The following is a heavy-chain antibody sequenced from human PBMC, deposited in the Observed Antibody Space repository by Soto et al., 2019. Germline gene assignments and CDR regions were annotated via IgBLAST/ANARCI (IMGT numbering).Heavy chain of an antibody. CDR1: GGSISDFY. CDR2: LYSTGST. CDR3: ARLPLHGGELPRYSFDY. V-gene: IGHV4-59*08. Sequence: SETLFLTCNVSGGSISDFYWRWIRQSPGKSVEWLGYLYSTGSTNYNPALKSRVTISLDTPKNQFSLKLSSVTAADTAVYYCARLPLHGGELPRYSFDYWGQGTLVTVSS. J-gene: IGHJ4*02. D-gene: IGHD3-16*01.